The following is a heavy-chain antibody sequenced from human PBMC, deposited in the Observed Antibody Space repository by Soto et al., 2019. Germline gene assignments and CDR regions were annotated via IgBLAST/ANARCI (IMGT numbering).Heavy chain of an antibody. Sequence: GGSLRLSCAASGFTFSSYGMHWVRQAPGKGLEWVAVIWYDGSNKYYADSVKGRFTISRAKSKNTLYLQMNSLRAEDTAVYYCARMSNGMDVWGQGTTVTVSS. V-gene: IGHV3-33*01. J-gene: IGHJ6*02. CDR1: GFTFSSYG. CDR2: IWYDGSNK. CDR3: ARMSNGMDV.